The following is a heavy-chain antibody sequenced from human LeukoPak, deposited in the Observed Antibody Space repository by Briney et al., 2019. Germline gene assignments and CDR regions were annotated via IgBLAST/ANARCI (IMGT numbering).Heavy chain of an antibody. CDR1: GLAFSSYA. CDR3: AKVPLTWLVRDYYYMDV. J-gene: IGHJ6*03. V-gene: IGHV3-23*01. CDR2: ISGSGGST. D-gene: IGHD2-21*01. Sequence: GGSLRLSCAASGLAFSSYAMSWVRQAPGKGLEWVSGISGSGGSTYNADSVKGRFTISRDNSNNTLYLQMNSLRAEDTAVYYCAKVPLTWLVRDYYYMDVWGKGTTVTVSS.